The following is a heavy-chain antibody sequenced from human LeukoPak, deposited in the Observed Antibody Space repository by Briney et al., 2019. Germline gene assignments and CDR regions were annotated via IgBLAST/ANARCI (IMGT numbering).Heavy chain of an antibody. Sequence: PSETLSLTCTVSGGSISSYYWSWIRQPPGKGLEWIGEINHSGSTNYNPSLKSRVTISVDTSKNQFSLKLSSVTAADTAVYYCARWSTPLHYYYYYGMDVWGQGTTVTVSS. J-gene: IGHJ6*02. CDR2: INHSGST. CDR3: ARWSTPLHYYYYYGMDV. CDR1: GGSISSYY. V-gene: IGHV4-34*01.